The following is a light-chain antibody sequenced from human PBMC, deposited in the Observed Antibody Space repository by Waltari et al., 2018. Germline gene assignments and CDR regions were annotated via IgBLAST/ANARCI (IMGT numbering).Light chain of an antibody. J-gene: IGLJ1*01. Sequence: QSALTQPRSVSGSPGQSVTIPCTGTSSAVGAYNYVSWYQQHPGKAPKLMIYDVTKRPSGVPDRFSGSKSGNTASLTISGLQTEDEADYYCCSYAGTYVFGTGTKVTVL. CDR2: DVT. CDR1: SSAVGAYNY. V-gene: IGLV2-11*01. CDR3: CSYAGTYV.